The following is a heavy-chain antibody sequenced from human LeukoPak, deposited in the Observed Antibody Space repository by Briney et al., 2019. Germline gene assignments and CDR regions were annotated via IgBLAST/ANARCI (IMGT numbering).Heavy chain of an antibody. CDR3: ARDPASPYCSSTSCYTGD. Sequence: ASVKVSCKASGGTFSSYAISWVRQAPGQGLEGMGRIIPILGIANYAQKFQGRVTITADKSTSTAYMELSSLRSEDTAVYYCARDPASPYCSSTSCYTGDWGQGTLVTVSS. CDR1: GGTFSSYA. V-gene: IGHV1-69*04. J-gene: IGHJ4*02. CDR2: IIPILGIA. D-gene: IGHD2-2*02.